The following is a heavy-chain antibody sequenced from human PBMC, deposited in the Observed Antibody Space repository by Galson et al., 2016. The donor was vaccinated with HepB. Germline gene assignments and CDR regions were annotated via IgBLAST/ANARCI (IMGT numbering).Heavy chain of an antibody. CDR1: GFTFTGYG. Sequence: SVKVSCKASGFTFTGYGISWVRQAPGQGLEWLGWILVYDGKKNYAQNFQGRLTMTTDTSTSTAYLELRRLRYDDTAIYYCARDYGGTWYDYWGQGTQVTVSS. CDR3: ARDYGGTWYDY. V-gene: IGHV1-18*01. CDR2: ILVYDGKK. J-gene: IGHJ4*02. D-gene: IGHD6-13*01.